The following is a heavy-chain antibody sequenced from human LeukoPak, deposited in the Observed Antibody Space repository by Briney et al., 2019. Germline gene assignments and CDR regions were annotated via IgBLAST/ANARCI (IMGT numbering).Heavy chain of an antibody. CDR3: ANTVVRGSYNMDV. J-gene: IGHJ6*02. CDR1: GLTFTSYA. Sequence: GGSLRLSCAASGLTFTSYAMTWVRQAPGKGLEWVSGISNSGGSTYYADSVKGRFTISRDNSKSTLYLQLSSLRAEDTAVYYCANTVVRGSYNMDVWGQGTTVTVSS. D-gene: IGHD3-10*01. CDR2: ISNSGGST. V-gene: IGHV3-23*01.